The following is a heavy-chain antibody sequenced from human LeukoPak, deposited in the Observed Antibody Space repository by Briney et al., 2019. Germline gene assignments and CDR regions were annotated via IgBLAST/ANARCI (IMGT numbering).Heavy chain of an antibody. CDR2: ITSSSTYI. CDR1: GFTFSRYT. V-gene: IGHV3-21*01. D-gene: IGHD2-15*01. Sequence: GGSLRLSCAASGFTFSRYTVNWVRQAPGKGLEWVSSITSSSTYIYYADSVKGRFTISRENAKNSLYLQMNSLRAGDTAVYYCARALLGYCSGGSCYSTYYMDVWGKGTTVTVSS. J-gene: IGHJ6*03. CDR3: ARALLGYCSGGSCYSTYYMDV.